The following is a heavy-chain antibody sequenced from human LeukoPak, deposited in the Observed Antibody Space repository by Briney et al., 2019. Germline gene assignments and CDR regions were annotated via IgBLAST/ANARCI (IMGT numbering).Heavy chain of an antibody. CDR2: ISYDGSNK. CDR3: VKSKQKYYFDY. D-gene: IGHD6-13*01. V-gene: IGHV3-30*03. Sequence: PGGFLRLSCAASGFTFSSYGMHWVRQAPGKGLEWVAVISYDGSNKYYADSVKGRFTISRDNSKNTLYLQMNSLRAEDTAVYYCVKSKQKYYFDYWGQGTLVTVSS. J-gene: IGHJ4*02. CDR1: GFTFSSYG.